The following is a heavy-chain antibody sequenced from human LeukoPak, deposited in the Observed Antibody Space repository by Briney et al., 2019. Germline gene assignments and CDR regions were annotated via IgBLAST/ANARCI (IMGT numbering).Heavy chain of an antibody. V-gene: IGHV1-18*01. CDR2: ISAYNGNT. CDR1: GYTFTSYG. J-gene: IGHJ4*02. Sequence: ASVKVSCTASGYTFTSYGISWVRQAPGQGLEWMGWISAYNGNTNYAQKLQGRVTMTTDTSTSTAYMELRSLRSDDTAVYYCARDKWELPDFDIDYWGQGTLVTVSS. D-gene: IGHD1-26*01. CDR3: ARDKWELPDFDIDY.